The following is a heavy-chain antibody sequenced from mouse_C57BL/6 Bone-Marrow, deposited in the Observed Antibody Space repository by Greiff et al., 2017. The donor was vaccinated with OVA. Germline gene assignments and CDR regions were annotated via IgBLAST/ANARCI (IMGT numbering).Heavy chain of an antibody. D-gene: IGHD3-2*02. CDR1: GYAFSSSW. CDR3: ARSGGDAMDD. V-gene: IGHV1-82*01. J-gene: IGHJ4*01. Sequence: QVQLQQSGPELVKPGASVKISCKASGYAFSSSWMNWVKQRPGKGLEWIGRIYPGDGDTNYNGKFKGKATLTADKSSSTAYMQLSSLTSEDAAVYFCARSGGDAMDDWGQGTSVTVSS. CDR2: IYPGDGDT.